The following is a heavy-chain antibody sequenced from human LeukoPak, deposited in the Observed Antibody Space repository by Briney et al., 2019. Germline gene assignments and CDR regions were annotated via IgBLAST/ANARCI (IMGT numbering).Heavy chain of an antibody. CDR2: IYYSGST. D-gene: IGHD3-22*01. CDR1: SGSISSTSYY. J-gene: IGHJ6*02. V-gene: IGHV4-61*01. Sequence: SETLSLTCTVSSGSISSTSYYCSWIRQPPGKGLEWIGYIYYSGSTNYNPSLKSRVTISVDTSKNQFSLKLSSVTAADTAVYYCARVSSYYDSRHHYGMDVWGQGTTVTVSS. CDR3: ARVSSYYDSRHHYGMDV.